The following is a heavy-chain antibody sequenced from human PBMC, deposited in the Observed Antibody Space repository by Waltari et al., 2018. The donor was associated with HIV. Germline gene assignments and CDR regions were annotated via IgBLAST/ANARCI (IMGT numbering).Heavy chain of an antibody. D-gene: IGHD3-10*01. Sequence: QVQLVESGGGVVQPGRSLRLSCAASGFTFSSYAMHWVRQAPGKGLEWVAVISYDGSNKYYADSVKGRFTISRDNSKNTLYLQMNSLRAEDTAVYYCARENPLLWFGGPFDYWGQGSLVTVSS. CDR3: ARENPLLWFGGPFDY. V-gene: IGHV3-30*04. J-gene: IGHJ4*02. CDR2: ISYDGSNK. CDR1: GFTFSSYA.